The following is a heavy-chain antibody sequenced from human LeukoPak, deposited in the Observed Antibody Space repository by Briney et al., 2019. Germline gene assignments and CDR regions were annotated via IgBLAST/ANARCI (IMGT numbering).Heavy chain of an antibody. CDR3: ARADIRLGGQTSCLFDH. D-gene: IGHD2-2*01. CDR1: GFSFSAYW. CDR2: INPAGTET. V-gene: IGHV3-7*01. Sequence: PGGSLRLSCAASGFSFSAYWMTWVRQAPGTGLEWVANINPAGTETYYVDPVKGRFTISRDNAKNLLYLQMNSLRAEDTAVYYCARADIRLGGQTSCLFDHWGQGTLVTVSS. J-gene: IGHJ4*02.